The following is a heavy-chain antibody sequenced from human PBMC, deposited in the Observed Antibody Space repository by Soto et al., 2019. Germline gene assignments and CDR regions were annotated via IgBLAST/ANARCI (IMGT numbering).Heavy chain of an antibody. D-gene: IGHD3-22*01. CDR2: ISSSGSTI. CDR3: ARDPHYDSSGYYAGHFEY. J-gene: IGHJ4*02. Sequence: GGSLRLSCAASGFTFSDYYMSLIRQAPGKGLEWVSYISSSGSTIYYADSVKGRFTISRDNAKNSLYLQMNSLRAEDTAVYYCARDPHYDSSGYYAGHFEYWGQGTLVTVSS. V-gene: IGHV3-11*01. CDR1: GFTFSDYY.